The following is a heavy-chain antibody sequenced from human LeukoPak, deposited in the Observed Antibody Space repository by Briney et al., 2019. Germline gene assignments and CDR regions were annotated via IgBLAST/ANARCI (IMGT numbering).Heavy chain of an antibody. CDR3: ARGRWPAMASSPYYYYYGMDV. CDR2: INHGGST. D-gene: IGHD5-18*01. Sequence: PSETLSLTCAVYGGSFSGYYWSWIRQPPGKGLEWIGEINHGGSTNYNPSLKSRVTISVDTSKNQFSLKLSSVTAADTAVYYCARGRWPAMASSPYYYYYGMDVWGQGTTVTVSS. CDR1: GGSFSGYY. V-gene: IGHV4-34*01. J-gene: IGHJ6*02.